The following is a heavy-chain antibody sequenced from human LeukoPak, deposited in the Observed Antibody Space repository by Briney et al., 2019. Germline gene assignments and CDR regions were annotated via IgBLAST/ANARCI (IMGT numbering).Heavy chain of an antibody. V-gene: IGHV3-33*08. Sequence: SGGSLRLSCAASGFTFSSYGMHWVRQAPGKGLEWMAVTWYDGSNKYYADSVKGRFTISRDNSKNTLYLQMNSLRAEDTAVYYCARDEGYHGMDVWGQGTTVTVS. CDR2: TWYDGSNK. CDR1: GFTFSSYG. CDR3: ARDEGYHGMDV. J-gene: IGHJ6*02.